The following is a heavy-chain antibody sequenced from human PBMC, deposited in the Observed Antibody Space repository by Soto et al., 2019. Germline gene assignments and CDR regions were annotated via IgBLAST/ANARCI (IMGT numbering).Heavy chain of an antibody. V-gene: IGHV1-69*06. CDR1: GGTFSSYA. CDR3: ARDFTGYYDSSGYFWFDP. CDR2: IIPIFGTA. J-gene: IGHJ5*02. Sequence: SVKVSCKASGGTFSSYAISWVRQAPGQGLEWMGGIIPIFGTANYAQKFQGRVTITADKSTSTAYMELSSLRSEDTAVYYCARDFTGYYDSSGYFWFDPWGQGTLVTVSS. D-gene: IGHD3-22*01.